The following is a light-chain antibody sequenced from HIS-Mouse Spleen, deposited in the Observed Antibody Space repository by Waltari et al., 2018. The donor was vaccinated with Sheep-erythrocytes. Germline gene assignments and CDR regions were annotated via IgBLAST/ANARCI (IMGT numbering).Light chain of an antibody. CDR2: DVS. CDR3: SSYTSSSTSWV. Sequence: QSALTQPASVSGSPGQSITISCTGTSSDVGVYNYVSWYQQHPGKAPKPMIYDVSNRPSGVSNRFSGSKSGNTASLTISGLQAEDEADYYCSSYTSSSTSWVFGGGTKLTVL. J-gene: IGLJ3*02. V-gene: IGLV2-14*03. CDR1: SSDVGVYNY.